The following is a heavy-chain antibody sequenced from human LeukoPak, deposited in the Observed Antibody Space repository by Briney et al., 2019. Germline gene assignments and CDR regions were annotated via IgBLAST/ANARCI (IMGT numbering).Heavy chain of an antibody. V-gene: IGHV3-23*01. CDR1: GFTFSSYA. CDR2: ISGSGGCT. CDR3: AKGGNLYYFDY. D-gene: IGHD4-23*01. J-gene: IGHJ4*02. Sequence: RAGGSLRLSCAASGFTFSSYAMSWVRQAPGKGLEWVSAISGSGGCTYYADSVKGRFTISRDNSKNTLYLQMNSLRAEDTAVYYCAKGGNLYYFDYWGQGTLVTVSS.